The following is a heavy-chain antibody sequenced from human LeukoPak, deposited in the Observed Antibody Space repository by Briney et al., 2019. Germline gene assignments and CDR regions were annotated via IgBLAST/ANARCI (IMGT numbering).Heavy chain of an antibody. CDR2: IYYSGST. J-gene: IGHJ4*02. Sequence: PSETLSLTCSVSGGSISSYYWSWIRQPPGKGLEWIGYIYYSGSTNYNPSLKSRVTISVDTSKNQFSLKLSSVTAADTAVYYCARVNWNYVDYWGQGTLVTVSS. V-gene: IGHV4-59*01. CDR3: ARVNWNYVDY. D-gene: IGHD1-1*01. CDR1: GGSISSYY.